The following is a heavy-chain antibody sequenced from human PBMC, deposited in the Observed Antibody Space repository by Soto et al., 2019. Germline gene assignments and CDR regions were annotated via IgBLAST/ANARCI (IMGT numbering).Heavy chain of an antibody. CDR2: IIPIFGTA. V-gene: IGHV1-69*13. J-gene: IGHJ5*02. Sequence: ASVKVSCKASGGTFSSYAISWVLQAPGQGLEWMGGIIPIFGTANYAQKFQGRVTITADESTSTAYMELSSLRSEDTAVYYCARGAAAAPPTGWFDPWGQGTLVTVSS. CDR3: ARGAAAAPPTGWFDP. D-gene: IGHD6-13*01. CDR1: GGTFSSYA.